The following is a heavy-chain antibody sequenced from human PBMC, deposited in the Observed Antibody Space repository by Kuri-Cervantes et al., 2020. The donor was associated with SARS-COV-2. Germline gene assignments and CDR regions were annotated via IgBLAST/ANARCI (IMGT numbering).Heavy chain of an antibody. J-gene: IGHJ3*02. CDR2: INHSVST. V-gene: IGHV4-34*01. Sequence: SETLSLTCAVYGGSFSGYYWSWIRQPPGKGLEWIGEINHSVSTNYNPSLKSRVTISVDTSKNQFSLKLSSVTAADTAVYYCARAGDNWGQGDDAFDIWGQGTMVTVSS. CDR1: GGSFSGYY. D-gene: IGHD7-27*01. CDR3: ARAGDNWGQGDDAFDI.